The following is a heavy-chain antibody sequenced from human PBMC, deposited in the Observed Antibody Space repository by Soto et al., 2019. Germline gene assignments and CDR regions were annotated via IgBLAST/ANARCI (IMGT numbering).Heavy chain of an antibody. CDR2: IYYSGST. CDR1: GGSISSGGYY. D-gene: IGHD6-13*01. V-gene: IGHV4-31*03. CDR3: ARDNVGIAAAGIDY. J-gene: IGHJ4*02. Sequence: PSETLSLTCTVSGGSISSGGYYWSWIRQHPGKGLEWIGYIYYSGSTYYNPSLKSRVTISVDTSKNQFSLKLSSVTAAATAVCFCARDNVGIAAAGIDYWGQGTLVTVSS.